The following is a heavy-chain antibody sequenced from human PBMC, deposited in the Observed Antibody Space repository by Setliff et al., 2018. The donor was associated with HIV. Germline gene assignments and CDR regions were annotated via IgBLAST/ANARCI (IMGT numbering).Heavy chain of an antibody. CDR1: GFSFNSYG. J-gene: IGHJ4*02. Sequence: PGGSLRLSCTFYGFSFNSYGMHWVRQAPGKGLEWVASIWYDERHKYYANSVKGRFTISRDNPKRTLYLQIDSLRAEDTAVYYCAPPPRGGPGFSYWGQGTLVTVSS. CDR3: APPPRGGPGFSY. V-gene: IGHV3-30*02. CDR2: IWYDERHK. D-gene: IGHD3-10*01.